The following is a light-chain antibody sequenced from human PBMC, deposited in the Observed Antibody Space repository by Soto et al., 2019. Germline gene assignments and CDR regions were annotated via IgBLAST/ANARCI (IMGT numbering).Light chain of an antibody. Sequence: DIQMTQSPSTLSASVGDRVTITCRASQSISGSLAWYQQKPGKAPKLLIYKASSLESGVPSRFSGSGSGTEFTLTISSLQPDDFATYYCQHYNSYPITFGQGTRLEIK. CDR3: QHYNSYPIT. CDR1: QSISGS. CDR2: KAS. V-gene: IGKV1-5*03. J-gene: IGKJ5*01.